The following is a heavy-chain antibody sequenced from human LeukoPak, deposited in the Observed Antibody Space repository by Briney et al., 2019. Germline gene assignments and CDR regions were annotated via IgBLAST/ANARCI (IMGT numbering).Heavy chain of an antibody. Sequence: GGSLRLSCAASGFTFSSYAMSWVRQAPGKGLEWVSAISGSSGSTYHADSVKGRFTISRDNSKNTLYLQMNSLRAEDTAVYYCAKGPTAHDAFDIWGQGTMVTVSS. V-gene: IGHV3-23*01. D-gene: IGHD4-17*01. CDR3: AKGPTAHDAFDI. J-gene: IGHJ3*02. CDR1: GFTFSSYA. CDR2: ISGSSGST.